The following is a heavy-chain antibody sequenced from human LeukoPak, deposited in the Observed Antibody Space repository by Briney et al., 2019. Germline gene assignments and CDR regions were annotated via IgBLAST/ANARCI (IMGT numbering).Heavy chain of an antibody. CDR3: ARVGDYSGRWYDLLYLVS. J-gene: IGHJ4*02. V-gene: IGHV4-39*07. CDR1: GGSVGSSPYY. CDR2: VAYSWRP. D-gene: IGHD6-13*01. Sequence: SETLSLTCTVSGGSVGSSPYYWAWVRQPPGRELDWIGSVAYSWRPSYTPSLESRVTISVETSKNQFFLKFNSVTAADTAVYYCARVGDYSGRWYDLLYLVSWGPGTLVTVSS.